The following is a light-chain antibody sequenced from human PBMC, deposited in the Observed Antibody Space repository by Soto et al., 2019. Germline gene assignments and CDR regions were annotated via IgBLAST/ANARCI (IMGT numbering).Light chain of an antibody. V-gene: IGKV1-39*01. Sequence: DIQMTHSPCSLAASVGDRVKITCRASQSISSYLNWYQQKPGKATKLLIYAAYSLQSGVKSRFSGSGSGTDFTLTISSMQPEDFATYYCKKSYSTHRTGGHGTKGDI. CDR1: QSISSY. J-gene: IGKJ1*01. CDR2: AAY. CDR3: KKSYSTHRT.